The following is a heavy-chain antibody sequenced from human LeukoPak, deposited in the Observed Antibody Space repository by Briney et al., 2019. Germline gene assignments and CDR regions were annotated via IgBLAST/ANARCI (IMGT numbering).Heavy chain of an antibody. CDR3: AKGLN. Sequence: GGSLRLSCAASGFTFRTYAMSWVRQGPGKRLEWVSTIGGSGGSTYYADSVKGRFTISRDNSKNTLYLQMNSLRAEDTAVYYFAKGLNWGQGTLVPVSP. J-gene: IGHJ4*02. CDR2: IGGSGGST. V-gene: IGHV3-23*01. CDR1: GFTFRTYA. D-gene: IGHD2-8*01.